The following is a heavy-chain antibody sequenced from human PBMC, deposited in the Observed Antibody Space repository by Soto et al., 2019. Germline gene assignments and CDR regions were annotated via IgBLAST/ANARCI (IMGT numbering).Heavy chain of an antibody. CDR3: ARDKGTTGYSSSWYDY. CDR2: IIPILGTA. D-gene: IGHD6-13*01. J-gene: IGHJ4*02. Sequence: SVKVSCKASGGTFSSYAISWVRQAPGQGLEWMGGIIPILGTANYAQKFQGRVTITADESTSTAYMELRSLRSEDTAVYYCARDKGTTGYSSSWYDYWGQGTLVTVSS. CDR1: GGTFSSYA. V-gene: IGHV1-69*13.